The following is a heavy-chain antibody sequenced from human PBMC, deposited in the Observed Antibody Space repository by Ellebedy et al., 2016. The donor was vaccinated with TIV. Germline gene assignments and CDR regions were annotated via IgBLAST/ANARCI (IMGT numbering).Heavy chain of an antibody. Sequence: PGGSLRLSCAASGFTDISDYMSWVRQAPGKGLEWVSTIYSGGAAYHGDSVKGRFTVSRDSSKNTVYLQMNSLRVEDTALYFCARNRDANGWYVDLWGQGTLVTVSS. V-gene: IGHV3-66*01. J-gene: IGHJ5*02. CDR3: ARNRDANGWYVDL. CDR1: GFTDISDY. D-gene: IGHD6-19*01. CDR2: IYSGGAA.